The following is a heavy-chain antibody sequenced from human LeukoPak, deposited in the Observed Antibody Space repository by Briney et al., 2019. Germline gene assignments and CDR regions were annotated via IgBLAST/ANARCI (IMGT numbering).Heavy chain of an antibody. D-gene: IGHD3-22*01. CDR3: ARDYYDSSGHDY. Sequence: SETLSLTCAVYGGSFSGYYWSWIRQPPGKGLEWIGEINHSGSTNYNPSLKSRVTKSVDTSKNQFSLKLSSVTAADTAVYYCARDYYDSSGHDYWGQGTLVTVSS. J-gene: IGHJ4*02. CDR1: GGSFSGYY. CDR2: INHSGST. V-gene: IGHV4-34*01.